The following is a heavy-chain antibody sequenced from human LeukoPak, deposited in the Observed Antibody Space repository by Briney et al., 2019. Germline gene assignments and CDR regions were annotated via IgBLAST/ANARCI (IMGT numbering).Heavy chain of an antibody. CDR3: ARAYTGFEAFDY. Sequence: ASVKVSCKGSGYTFTGYYMHWVRQAPGQGLEWMGWINPISGTTNYAQKLQGRVTVTRDTSISTVYMELSRLESDDTAVYHCARAYTGFEAFDYWGQGTMVTVSS. V-gene: IGHV1-2*02. CDR2: INPISGTT. D-gene: IGHD5-12*01. J-gene: IGHJ4*03. CDR1: GYTFTGYY.